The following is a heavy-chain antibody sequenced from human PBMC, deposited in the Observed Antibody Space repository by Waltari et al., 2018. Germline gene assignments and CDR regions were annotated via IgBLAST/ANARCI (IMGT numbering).Heavy chain of an antibody. CDR3: ARAMGGGARGYFGMDV. J-gene: IGHJ6*02. CDR2: VNPSSGDT. V-gene: IGHV1-8*01. CDR1: EFSFSSYD. Sequence: QALLVRSAAEVTKPGGAARVSGKASEFSFSSYDFNWVRQAAGQGREWMGWVNPSSGDTDNAQKFQGKVTMTTDTSIRTAYMELSSLRSEDTATYYCARAMGGGARGYFGMDVWGQGTPVTVS. D-gene: IGHD1-26*01.